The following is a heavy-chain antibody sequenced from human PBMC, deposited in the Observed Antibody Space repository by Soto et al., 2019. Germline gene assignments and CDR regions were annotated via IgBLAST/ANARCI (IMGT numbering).Heavy chain of an antibody. CDR3: ARGSNSNNWNLFDY. CDR2: MYAAGST. CDR1: GFTISSNY. J-gene: IGHJ4*02. Sequence: EVQLVESGGGLVQPGGSLRLSCAVTGFTISSNYMNWVRQAPGKGLEWVSVMYAAGSTYYEDSVKGRFNISRDNSKNTVYLQMNSLRGEDTAVYYCARGSNSNNWNLFDYWGQATQVTVSS. D-gene: IGHD1-1*01. V-gene: IGHV3-66*01.